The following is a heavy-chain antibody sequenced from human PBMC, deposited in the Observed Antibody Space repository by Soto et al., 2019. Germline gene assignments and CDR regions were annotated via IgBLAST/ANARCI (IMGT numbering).Heavy chain of an antibody. CDR3: ARSIVVVTALDY. CDR1: GYNFTSYA. J-gene: IGHJ4*02. V-gene: IGHV1-3*05. Sequence: QVQLVQSGAEEKKPGASVKVSCKASGYNFTSYAMHWVRQAPGQRLEWMGWINAGNGNTKYSQKFQGRVTITRDTSASTAYMELSSRRSENTAVYYCARSIVVVTALDYWGQGTLVTVSS. D-gene: IGHD2-21*02. CDR2: INAGNGNT.